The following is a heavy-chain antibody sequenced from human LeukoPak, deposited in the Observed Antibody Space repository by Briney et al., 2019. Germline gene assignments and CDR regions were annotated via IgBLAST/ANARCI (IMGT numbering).Heavy chain of an antibody. J-gene: IGHJ4*02. V-gene: IGHV3-23*01. D-gene: IGHD1-26*01. CDR2: ISGSGDRT. Sequence: AGGSLRLSCAASGLTISSSGMSWVRQAPGKGLECVSAISGSGDRTHYADSVRGRFTISRDTSKDTLYLQMNSLRAEDTAVYSCARDSTGRYYFDYWGQGTLVTVSS. CDR1: GLTISSSG. CDR3: ARDSTGRYYFDY.